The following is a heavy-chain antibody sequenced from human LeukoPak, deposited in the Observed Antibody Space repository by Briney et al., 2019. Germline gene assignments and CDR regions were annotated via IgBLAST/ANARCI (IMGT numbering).Heavy chain of an antibody. J-gene: IGHJ6*03. Sequence: SETLSLTCAVYVGSFSGYYWSWIRQPPGKGLEWIGEINHSGSTNYNSSLKSRVTISVDTSKNQFSLQLNSVTPEDTAVYYCARGPRGVVPAQSMDVWGKGTTVTVSS. D-gene: IGHD2-2*01. CDR3: ARGPRGVVPAQSMDV. CDR2: INHSGST. V-gene: IGHV4-34*01. CDR1: VGSFSGYY.